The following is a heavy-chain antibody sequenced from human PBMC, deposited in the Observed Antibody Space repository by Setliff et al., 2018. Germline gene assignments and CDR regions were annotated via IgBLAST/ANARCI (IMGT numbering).Heavy chain of an antibody. J-gene: IGHJ4*02. CDR1: GVDVIERLYY. D-gene: IGHD3-3*01. V-gene: IGHV4-39*01. Sequence: SETLSLTCSTSGVDVIERLYYWSWVRQSPGKGLEWIGTRYYTGTTFYNPSLESRVAVSLDASEKKFSLNLRSVTTADTAVYYCARHFYPPDFFAHWGQGLLVTVSS. CDR2: RYYTGTT. CDR3: ARHFYPPDFFAH.